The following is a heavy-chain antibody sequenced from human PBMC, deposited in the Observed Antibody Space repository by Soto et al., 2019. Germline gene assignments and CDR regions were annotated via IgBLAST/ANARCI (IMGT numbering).Heavy chain of an antibody. V-gene: IGHV1-18*04. CDR2: ISAYNGNT. CDR1: GSTFTSYG. D-gene: IGHD3-10*01. CDR3: ARDSVQRDAFDI. Sequence: GSVRLSCTASGSTFTSYGISWVRQTPGQGLEWMGWISAYNGNTNYAQKLQCRVTMTTDTCTSTAYMELRSLRSDDTAVYYCARDSVQRDAFDIWGQGTMVTVSS. J-gene: IGHJ3*02.